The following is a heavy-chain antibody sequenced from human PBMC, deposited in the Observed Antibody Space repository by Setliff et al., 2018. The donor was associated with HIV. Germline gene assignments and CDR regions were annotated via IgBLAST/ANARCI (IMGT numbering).Heavy chain of an antibody. D-gene: IGHD6-19*01. Sequence: ASVKVSCKASGYTFTSYIINWIRQAPGQGLEWVGWISPSNGNTNYAQKVQGRVTMTTDTSTSAVYMELRRLRSDDTAVYYCAASNEVFLYSSGRSFDILGLGTMVTVSS. V-gene: IGHV1-18*01. J-gene: IGHJ3*02. CDR3: AASNEVFLYSSGRSFDI. CDR2: ISPSNGNT. CDR1: GYTFTSYI.